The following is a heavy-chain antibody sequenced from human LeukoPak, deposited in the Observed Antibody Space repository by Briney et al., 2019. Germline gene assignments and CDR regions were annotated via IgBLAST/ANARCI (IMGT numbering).Heavy chain of an antibody. CDR1: GFTFSSYA. CDR2: ISYDGSNK. Sequence: PGGSLRLSCAASGFTFSSYAMHWVRQAPGKGLEWVAVISYDGSNKYYADSVKGRFTISRDNSKNTLYLQMNSLRAEDTAVYYCASNYYDSSGTDYWGQGTLVTVSS. J-gene: IGHJ4*02. D-gene: IGHD3-22*01. V-gene: IGHV3-30-3*01. CDR3: ASNYYDSSGTDY.